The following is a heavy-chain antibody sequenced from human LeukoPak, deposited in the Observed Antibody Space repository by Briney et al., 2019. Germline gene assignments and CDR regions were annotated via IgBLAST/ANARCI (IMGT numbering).Heavy chain of an antibody. J-gene: IGHJ4*02. CDR3: ARDRSSSGYFDY. CDR2: ISSSSSYI. CDR1: GFTFSSYS. D-gene: IGHD6-19*01. V-gene: IGHV3-21*01. Sequence: GGSLRLSCAASGFTFSSYSMNWVRQAPGKGLEWVSSISSSSSYIYYADSVKGRFAISRDNAKNSLYLQMNSLRAEDTAVYYCARDRSSSGYFDYWGQGTLVTVSS.